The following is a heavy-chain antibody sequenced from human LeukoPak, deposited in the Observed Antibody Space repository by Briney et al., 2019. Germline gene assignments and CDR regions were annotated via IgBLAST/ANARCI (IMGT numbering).Heavy chain of an antibody. V-gene: IGHV4-34*01. Sequence: PSETLSLTCAVYGGSLSGYYWSWIRQPPGKGLEWIGEINHSGSTNYNPSLKSRVAISVDTSKNQFSLKLSSVTAADTAVYYCAREALLGAFDIWGQGTMVTVSS. D-gene: IGHD3-16*01. CDR1: GGSLSGYY. CDR2: INHSGST. J-gene: IGHJ3*02. CDR3: AREALLGAFDI.